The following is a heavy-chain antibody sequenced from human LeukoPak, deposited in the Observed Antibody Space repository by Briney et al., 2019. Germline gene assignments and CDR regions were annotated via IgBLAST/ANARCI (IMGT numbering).Heavy chain of an antibody. CDR2: IRYDGSNK. J-gene: IGHJ4*02. CDR3: ARGGPLTVVTPNY. Sequence: PGGSLRLSCAASGFTFSSYGMHWVRQAPGKGLEWVAFIRYDGSNKYYADSVKGRFTISRDNAKNSLYLQMNSLRAEDTAVYYCARGGPLTVVTPNYWGQGTLVTVSS. D-gene: IGHD4-23*01. CDR1: GFTFSSYG. V-gene: IGHV3-30*02.